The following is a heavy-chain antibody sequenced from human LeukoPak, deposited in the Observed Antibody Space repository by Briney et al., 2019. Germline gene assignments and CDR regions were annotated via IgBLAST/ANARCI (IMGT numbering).Heavy chain of an antibody. J-gene: IGHJ5*02. D-gene: IGHD3-22*01. CDR2: MCGSAGCT. CDR1: GFTFNIYA. CDR3: ARDRPNYHESNGHYYNRDGDH. Sequence: GGSLRLPCAASGFTFNIYAMSWVRLAPGKGLQWVASMCGSAGCTYYADSVKGRFTISRDNSKNTLYLQMNSLRAEDTAIYYCARDRPNYHESNGHYYNRDGDHWGQGTLVTVSS. V-gene: IGHV3-23*01.